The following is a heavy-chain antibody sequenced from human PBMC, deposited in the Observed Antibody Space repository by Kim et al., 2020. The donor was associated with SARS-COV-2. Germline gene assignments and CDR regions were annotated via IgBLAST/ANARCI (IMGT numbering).Heavy chain of an antibody. J-gene: IGHJ3*01. CDR2: IKQDGTRA. D-gene: IGHD6-19*01. V-gene: IGHV3-7*03. Sequence: GGSLRLSCVASGFTIENFTFGSYWMTWVRRAPGKGLEWVANIKQDGTRAHYVDSMRGRFTISRDNAQNSLYLHVTSLRTDDTAIYYCARAVTGRIDAFDLWGQGTMVTVSS. CDR3: ARAVTGRIDAFDL. CDR1: GFTIENFTFGSYW.